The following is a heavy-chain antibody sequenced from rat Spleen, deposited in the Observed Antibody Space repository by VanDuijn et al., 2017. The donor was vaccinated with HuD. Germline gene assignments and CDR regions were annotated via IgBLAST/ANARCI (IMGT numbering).Heavy chain of an antibody. Sequence: EVQLVESGGGLVQPGRSMKLSCAASGFSFSNYDMAWVRQAPKKGLEWVATIRYDGSGTNCRDSVKGRFTISRDNAKSTLYLQMNSLRSEDTATYYCTRALGAVDYWGQGVMVTVSS. CDR3: TRALGAVDY. CDR2: IRYDGSGT. J-gene: IGHJ2*01. V-gene: IGHV5-7*01. D-gene: IGHD5-1*01. CDR1: GFSFSNYD.